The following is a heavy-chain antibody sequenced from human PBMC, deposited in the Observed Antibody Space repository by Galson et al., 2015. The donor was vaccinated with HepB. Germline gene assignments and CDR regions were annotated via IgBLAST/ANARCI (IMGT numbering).Heavy chain of an antibody. CDR1: GFTFSSYA. D-gene: IGHD6-13*01. CDR3: ARDGGEQQLVPLNFDY. J-gene: IGHJ4*02. Sequence: SLRLSCAASGFTFSSYAMHWVRQAPGKGLEWVAVIPYDGSNKYYADSVKGRFTISRDNSKNTLYLQMNSLRAEDTAVYYCARDGGEQQLVPLNFDYWGQGTLVTVSS. V-gene: IGHV3-30-3*01. CDR2: IPYDGSNK.